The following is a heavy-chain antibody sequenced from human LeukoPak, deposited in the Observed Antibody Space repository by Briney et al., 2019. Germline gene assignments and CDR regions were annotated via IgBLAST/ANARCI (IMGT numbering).Heavy chain of an antibody. D-gene: IGHD2-8*02. J-gene: IGHJ4*02. Sequence: SETLSLTCTVSGGSISNNYWSWIRQPPGKGLEWIGYIYYSGTTSYNPSLKSRVTISIDTSKSQFSLILSSVSAADTAVYYCARQAYCTATRCYPFDFWGQRILVTVSS. CDR2: IYYSGTT. CDR3: ARQAYCTATRCYPFDF. CDR1: GGSISNNY. V-gene: IGHV4-59*01.